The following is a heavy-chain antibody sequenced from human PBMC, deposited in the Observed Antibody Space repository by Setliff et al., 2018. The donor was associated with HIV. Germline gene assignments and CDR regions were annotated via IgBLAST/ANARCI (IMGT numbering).Heavy chain of an antibody. CDR2: VDPKNGKT. D-gene: IGHD3-10*01. Sequence: ASVKVSCKASGYTFTDYYMHLVQQAPGKGLEWMGRVDPKNGKTLYAENLRGRITITADTSTDTAYMELHSLRSEATAMYYCATLDYYGSQTYNMALHYWGQGTLVTVSS. CDR1: GYTFTDYY. CDR3: ATLDYYGSQTYNMALHY. J-gene: IGHJ4*02. V-gene: IGHV1-69-2*01.